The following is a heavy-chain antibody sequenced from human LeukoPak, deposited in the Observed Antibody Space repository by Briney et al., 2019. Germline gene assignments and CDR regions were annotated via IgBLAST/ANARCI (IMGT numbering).Heavy chain of an antibody. CDR3: AKESSSGYYYDAFDI. Sequence: GGSLRLSCAASGFTFSSYGMHWVRQAPGKGLEWVAVIWYDGSNKYYADSVKGRFTISRDNSKNTLYLQMNSLRAEDTAVYYCAKESSSGYYYDAFDIWGQGTMVTVPS. D-gene: IGHD3-22*01. CDR2: IWYDGSNK. J-gene: IGHJ3*02. CDR1: GFTFSSYG. V-gene: IGHV3-33*06.